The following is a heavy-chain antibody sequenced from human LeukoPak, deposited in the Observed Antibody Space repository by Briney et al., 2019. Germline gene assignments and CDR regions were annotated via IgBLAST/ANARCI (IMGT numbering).Heavy chain of an antibody. CDR1: GFTFSSYA. CDR2: ISGSGGST. CDR3: AKDQTPYGSGSYSPIDY. D-gene: IGHD3-10*01. J-gene: IGHJ4*02. Sequence: GGSLRLSCAASGFTFSSYAMNWVRQAPGKGLEWVSGISGSGGSTHYTDSVKGRFTISRDNSKNTLYLQVNSLRAEDTALYYCAKDQTPYGSGSYSPIDYWGQGTLVTVSS. V-gene: IGHV3-23*01.